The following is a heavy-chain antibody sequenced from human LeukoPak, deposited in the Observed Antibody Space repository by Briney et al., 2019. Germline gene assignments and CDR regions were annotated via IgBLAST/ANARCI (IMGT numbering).Heavy chain of an antibody. V-gene: IGHV3-23*01. J-gene: IGHJ1*01. CDR2: ISGSGGST. D-gene: IGHD4-17*01. CDR1: GFTFSSYA. Sequence: PGGSLRLSCAASGFTFSSYAMSWARQAPGKGLEWVSAISGSGGSTYYADSVKGRFTISRDNSKNTLYLQMNSLRAEDTAVYYCAKDLRYGDAPIGYFQHWGQGTLVTVSS. CDR3: AKDLRYGDAPIGYFQH.